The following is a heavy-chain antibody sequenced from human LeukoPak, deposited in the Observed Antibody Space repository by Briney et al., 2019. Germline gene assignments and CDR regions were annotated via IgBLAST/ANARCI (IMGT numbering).Heavy chain of an antibody. J-gene: IGHJ4*02. D-gene: IGHD3-16*01. CDR1: GGSFSAYY. CDR3: ARGRYGWLPFDY. V-gene: IGHV4-34*01. CDR2: IYYSGST. Sequence: SETLSLTCAVYGGSFSAYYWSWIRQSPGKGLEWIGSIYYSGSTYYNPSLKSRVTISVDTSKNQFTLKLSSVTAADTAVYYCARGRYGWLPFDYWGQGTLVTVSS.